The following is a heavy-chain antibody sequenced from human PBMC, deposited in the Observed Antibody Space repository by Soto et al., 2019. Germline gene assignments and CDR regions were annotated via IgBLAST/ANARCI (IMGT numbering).Heavy chain of an antibody. CDR2: ISYDGSNK. D-gene: IGHD3-22*01. CDR1: GFTFSSYG. V-gene: IGHV3-30*18. Sequence: QVQLVESGGGVVQPGRSLRLSCAASGFTFSSYGMHWVRQAPGKGLEWVAVISYDGSNKYYADSVKGRFTISRDNSKNTLYLQMNSLRAEDTAVYYCAKGFRESSGYPFERAFDIWGQGTMVTVSS. CDR3: AKGFRESSGYPFERAFDI. J-gene: IGHJ3*02.